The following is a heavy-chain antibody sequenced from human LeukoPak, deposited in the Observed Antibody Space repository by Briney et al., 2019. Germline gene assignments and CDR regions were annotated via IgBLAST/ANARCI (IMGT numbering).Heavy chain of an antibody. Sequence: VASVKVSCKASGYTFTSYGISWVRQAPGQGLEWMGWISAYNGNTNYAQKLQGRVTMTTDTSTSTAYMELRSLRSDDTAVYYCARDRITIFGVVVSSDQISVAPWGQGTLVTVSS. D-gene: IGHD3-3*01. CDR3: ARDRITIFGVVVSSDQISVAP. V-gene: IGHV1-18*01. CDR1: GYTFTSYG. CDR2: ISAYNGNT. J-gene: IGHJ5*02.